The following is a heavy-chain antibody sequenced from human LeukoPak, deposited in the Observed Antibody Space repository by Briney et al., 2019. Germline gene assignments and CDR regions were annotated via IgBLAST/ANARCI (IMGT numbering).Heavy chain of an antibody. Sequence: KSGGSLRLSCAASGFTFSSYAMSWVRQPPGEGLEWIGEINHSGSTNYNPSLKSRVTISVDTSKNQFSLRLTSVTAADTGVYYCAILGAGFTVVRGVNTDVWGKGTTVTISS. J-gene: IGHJ6*03. CDR2: INHSGST. D-gene: IGHD3-10*01. V-gene: IGHV4-34*08. CDR1: GFTFSSYA. CDR3: AILGAGFTVVRGVNTDV.